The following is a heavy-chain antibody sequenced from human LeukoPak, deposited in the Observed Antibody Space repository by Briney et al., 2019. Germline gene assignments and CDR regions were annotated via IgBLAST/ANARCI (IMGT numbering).Heavy chain of an antibody. CDR1: GYSISSGYY. D-gene: IGHD3-16*01. CDR3: ARRRRGSSWYFDY. Sequence: SETLSLTCTVSGYSISSGYYWGWIRQPPGKGLEWIGSVVHSGTTYYNPSLKSRLTISVDTSKNQFSLKLSSVTAADTAVYYCARRRRGSSWYFDYWGQGTLVTVSS. V-gene: IGHV4-38-2*02. CDR2: VVHSGTT. J-gene: IGHJ4*02.